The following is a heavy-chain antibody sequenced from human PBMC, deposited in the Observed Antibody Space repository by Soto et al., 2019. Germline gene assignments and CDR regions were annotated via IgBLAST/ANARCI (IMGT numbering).Heavy chain of an antibody. CDR3: ARDRGGLDDFWSGYYLDY. J-gene: IGHJ4*02. CDR2: TYYRSKWYN. V-gene: IGHV6-1*01. Sequence: SQTLSLTCAISGDSVSSNSAAWNWIRQSPSRGLEWLGRTYYRSKWYNDYAVSVKSRITINPDTSKNQFSLQLNSVTPDDTAVYYCARDRGGLDDFWSGYYLDYWGRGTQVTVSS. D-gene: IGHD3-3*01. CDR1: GDSVSSNSAA.